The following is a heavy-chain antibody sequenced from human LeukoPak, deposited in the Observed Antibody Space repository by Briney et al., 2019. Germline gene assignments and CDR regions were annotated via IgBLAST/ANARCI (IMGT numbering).Heavy chain of an antibody. Sequence: SETLSLTCAVSGGSISSRNWWSWVRQPPGKGLEWIGEIYHSGSTNYNPSLKTRVTISVDKSKNQFSLKLSSVTAADTAVYYCARLTKNDSGSFRFGKKKRGYMDVWGKGTTVTISS. CDR2: IYHSGST. CDR3: ARLTKNDSGSFRFGKKKRGYMDV. D-gene: IGHD3-10*01. V-gene: IGHV4-4*02. J-gene: IGHJ6*03. CDR1: GGSISSRNW.